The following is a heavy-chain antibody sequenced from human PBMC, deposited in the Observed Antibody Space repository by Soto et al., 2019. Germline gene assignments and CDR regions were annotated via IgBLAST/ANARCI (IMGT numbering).Heavy chain of an antibody. CDR1: GYTFTSYD. D-gene: IGHD5-18*01. CDR3: AREGGYSYGFGY. J-gene: IGHJ4*02. Sequence: ASVKVSCKASGYTFTSYDINWVRQATGQGLEWMGWMNPNSGNTGYAQKIQGRVNMTRNTSISTAYMELSSLRSEDTAVYYCAREGGYSYGFGYWGQGTLVTVSS. CDR2: MNPNSGNT. V-gene: IGHV1-8*01.